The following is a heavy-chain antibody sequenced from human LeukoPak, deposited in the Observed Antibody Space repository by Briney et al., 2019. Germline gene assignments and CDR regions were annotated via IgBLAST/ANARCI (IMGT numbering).Heavy chain of an antibody. CDR1: GYTFTGYY. CDR3: ARASPSDYGDSPFDY. D-gene: IGHD4-17*01. J-gene: IGHJ4*02. Sequence: ASVKVSCKASGYTFTGYYMHWVRQAPGQGLEWMGWINPNSGGTNYAQRFQGWVTMTGDTSISTAYMELSRLRSDDTAVYYCARASPSDYGDSPFDYWGQGTLVTVSS. V-gene: IGHV1-2*04. CDR2: INPNSGGT.